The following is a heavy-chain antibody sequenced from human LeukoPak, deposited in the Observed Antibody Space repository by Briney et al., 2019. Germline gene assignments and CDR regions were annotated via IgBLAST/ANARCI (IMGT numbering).Heavy chain of an antibody. J-gene: IGHJ4*02. CDR3: AKDGYSSHWAFDY. V-gene: IGHV3-23*01. CDR1: GFTFSSNA. D-gene: IGHD6-19*01. Sequence: GGSLRLSCAASGFTFSSNAMSWVRQAPGKGLEWVSAISGSGGNTYYADSVKGRFTISRDNSKNTLYLQMNSMRAEDTAVYYCAKDGYSSHWAFDYWGQGTLVTVSS. CDR2: ISGSGGNT.